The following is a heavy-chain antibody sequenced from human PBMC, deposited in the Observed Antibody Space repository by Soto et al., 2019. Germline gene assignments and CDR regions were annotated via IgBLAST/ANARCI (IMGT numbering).Heavy chain of an antibody. CDR1: GGSISSGGYS. CDR3: ARANIDYGSGVYYSPLDH. J-gene: IGHJ4*02. V-gene: IGHV4-30-2*01. Sequence: SETLSLTCAVSGGSISSGGYSWSWIRQPPGKGLEWIGYIYHSGSTYYNPSLKSRVTISVDRSKNQFSLKLRSVTAADTAVYYCARANIDYGSGVYYSPLDHWGQGTLVTVSS. CDR2: IYHSGST. D-gene: IGHD3-22*01.